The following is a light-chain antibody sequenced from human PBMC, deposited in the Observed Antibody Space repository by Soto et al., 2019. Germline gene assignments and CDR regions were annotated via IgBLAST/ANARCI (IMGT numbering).Light chain of an antibody. CDR1: QSISSY. CDR2: AAS. V-gene: IGKV1-39*01. CDR3: QQYNNWIT. Sequence: DIQMTQSPSSLSASVGDRVTIACRASQSISSYLNCYQQKPGKAPKLLIYAASSLQSGVPSRFSGSGSGTDFTLTISSLQSEDFAVYYCQQYNNWITFGQGTRLEIK. J-gene: IGKJ5*01.